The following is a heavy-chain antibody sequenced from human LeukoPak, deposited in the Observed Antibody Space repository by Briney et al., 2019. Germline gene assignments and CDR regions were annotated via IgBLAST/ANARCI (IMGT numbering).Heavy chain of an antibody. CDR3: AKALYGDYGSSGAFDI. D-gene: IGHD4-17*01. J-gene: IGHJ3*02. Sequence: GGSLRLSCAASGFTFSSYAMSWVRQAPGKGLEWVSAISGSGGSTYYADSVKGRFTISRDNSKNTLYLQMNSLRAEDTAVYYCAKALYGDYGSSGAFDIWGQGTMVTVSS. CDR2: ISGSGGST. V-gene: IGHV3-23*01. CDR1: GFTFSSYA.